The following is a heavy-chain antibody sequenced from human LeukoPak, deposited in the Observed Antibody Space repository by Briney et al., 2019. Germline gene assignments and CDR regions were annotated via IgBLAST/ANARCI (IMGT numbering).Heavy chain of an antibody. Sequence: PETLSLTCTVSGGSISSYYWSWLRQPPGKGLEWVGYIYYSGSTNYNPSLKSRVTISVDTSKNQFSLKLSSVTAADTAVYYCARERVVPAASYYYYGMDVWGKGTTVTVSS. D-gene: IGHD2-2*01. CDR2: IYYSGST. V-gene: IGHV4-59*01. CDR1: GGSISSYY. CDR3: ARERVVPAASYYYYGMDV. J-gene: IGHJ6*04.